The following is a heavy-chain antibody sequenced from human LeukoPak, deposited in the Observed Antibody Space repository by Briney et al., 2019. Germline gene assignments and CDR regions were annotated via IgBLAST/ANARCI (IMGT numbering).Heavy chain of an antibody. V-gene: IGHV3-53*01. Sequence: GGSLRLSCAVSGFSVRTNFMSWVRQAPGKGLEWVSVIYTGGGTDHADFVKGRFTISRDNSKNTLSLQMNSLRADGTAIYYCTRSGYRHPYHFESWGQGTLVIVSS. J-gene: IGHJ4*02. D-gene: IGHD3-22*01. CDR1: GFSVRTNF. CDR2: IYTGGGT. CDR3: TRSGYRHPYHFES.